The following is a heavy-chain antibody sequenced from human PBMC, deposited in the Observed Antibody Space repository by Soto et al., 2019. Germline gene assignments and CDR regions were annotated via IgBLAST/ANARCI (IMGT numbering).Heavy chain of an antibody. CDR1: GFTVSSNY. J-gene: IGHJ4*02. CDR3: ARGKWEGAAPPIDY. V-gene: IGHV3-53*01. D-gene: IGHD1-26*01. Sequence: EVQLVESGGGLIQPGGSLRLSCAASGFTVSSNYMSWVRQAPGKGLEWVSVIYSGGSTYYAASVKGRFTISRDNSTNTLYLERTSLLAENTAVYYCARGKWEGAAPPIDYWGQGTLVTVSS. CDR2: IYSGGST.